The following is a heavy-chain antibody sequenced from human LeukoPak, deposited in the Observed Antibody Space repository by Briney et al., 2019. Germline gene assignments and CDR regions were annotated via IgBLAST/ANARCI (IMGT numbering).Heavy chain of an antibody. CDR1: GFTFSSYA. J-gene: IGHJ4*02. D-gene: IGHD2/OR15-2a*01. CDR2: ISGSDGST. Sequence: GGSLRLSCAASGFTFSSYAMSWVRQAPGKGLEWVSGISGSDGSTNYADSVKGRFTISRENSKNTLFLQMNSLRAEDTAVYYCAKDSAKKYDDYWGQGTLVTVSS. CDR3: AKDSAKKYDDY. V-gene: IGHV3-23*01.